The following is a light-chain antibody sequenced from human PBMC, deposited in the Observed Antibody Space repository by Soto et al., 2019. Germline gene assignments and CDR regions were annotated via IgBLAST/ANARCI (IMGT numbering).Light chain of an antibody. CDR1: SSDVGGYNY. CDR2: EVS. J-gene: IGLJ2*01. V-gene: IGLV2-14*01. Sequence: QSALTQFASVSGSPGQSITISCTGTSSDVGGYNYVSWYQQHPGKAPKLMIYEVSNRPSGVSNRFSGSKSGNTASLTISGLQAEDEADYHCQSYDSRLSASVFGGGTKLTVL. CDR3: QSYDSRLSASV.